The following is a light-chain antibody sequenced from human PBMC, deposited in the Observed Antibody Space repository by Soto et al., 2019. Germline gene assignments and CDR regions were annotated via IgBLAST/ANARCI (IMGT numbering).Light chain of an antibody. CDR1: GSDVGGYKY. V-gene: IGLV2-14*01. Sequence: QSVLTQPASVSGSPGQSITISCTGTGSDVGGYKYVSWYQQLPGKAPKLMIYDVSYRPSGVSDRFSGSKSGNTASLIISGLQAEDEADYYCSSYASSSPFAFGTGTKVTVL. CDR3: SSYASSSPFA. J-gene: IGLJ1*01. CDR2: DVS.